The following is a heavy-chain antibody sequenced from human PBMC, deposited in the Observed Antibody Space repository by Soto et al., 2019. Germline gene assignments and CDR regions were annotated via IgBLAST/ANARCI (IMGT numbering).Heavy chain of an antibody. V-gene: IGHV3-11*06. Sequence: GGSLRLSCAASGFTLSDYYMSWIRQAPGKGLEWVSYISSSSSYTKYADSVKGRFTISRDNAKNSLYLQMNSLRAEDTAVYYCARDDSSGYSDYWGQGTLVTVSS. CDR2: ISSSSSYT. D-gene: IGHD3-22*01. CDR3: ARDDSSGYSDY. CDR1: GFTLSDYY. J-gene: IGHJ4*02.